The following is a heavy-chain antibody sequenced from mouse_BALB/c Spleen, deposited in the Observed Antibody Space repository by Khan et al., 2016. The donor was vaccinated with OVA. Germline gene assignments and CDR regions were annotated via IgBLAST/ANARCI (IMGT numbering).Heavy chain of an antibody. CDR3: ARQPYYHYDVMDY. CDR1: GFSLTNYG. V-gene: IGHV2-6-1*01. J-gene: IGHJ4*01. CDR2: IWSDGST. D-gene: IGHD2-10*01. Sequence: QVQLKQSGPGLVAPSQSLSITCTISGFSLTNYGVHWVRLPPGKGLEWLVVIWSDGSTTYNSALKSRLSISKDNSKSQVFLKMTSLQTDDTAIYYCARQPYYHYDVMDYWGQGTSITVSS.